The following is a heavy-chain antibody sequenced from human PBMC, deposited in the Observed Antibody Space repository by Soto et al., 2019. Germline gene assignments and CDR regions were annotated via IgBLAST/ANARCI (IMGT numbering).Heavy chain of an antibody. CDR2: FVPMFGTR. V-gene: IGHV1-69*06. Sequence: QVQLVQSGAEVKKPGSSVKVSCKASGGSFSTFAFGWVRQAPGQGLEWMGGFVPMFGTRDYAKRVQGRVRFTADNSRSTAYMELSSLTSKDTAVYYCARAIGDLPGYNIADHYGLGGWGQRTTVTVSS. D-gene: IGHD1-1*01. CDR3: ARAIGDLPGYNIADHYGLGG. CDR1: GGSFSTFA. J-gene: IGHJ6*02.